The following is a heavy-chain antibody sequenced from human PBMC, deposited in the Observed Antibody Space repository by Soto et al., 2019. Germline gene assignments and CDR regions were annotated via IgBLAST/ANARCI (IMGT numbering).Heavy chain of an antibody. Sequence: SVKVSCKASGGTFSSYAISWVRQAPGQGLEWMGGIIPIFGTANYAQKFQGRVTITADESTSTAYMELSSLRSEDTAVHYCATQNYYGSGSFDFWGQGTLVTVAS. J-gene: IGHJ4*02. CDR2: IIPIFGTA. CDR3: ATQNYYGSGSFDF. D-gene: IGHD3-10*01. V-gene: IGHV1-69*13. CDR1: GGTFSSYA.